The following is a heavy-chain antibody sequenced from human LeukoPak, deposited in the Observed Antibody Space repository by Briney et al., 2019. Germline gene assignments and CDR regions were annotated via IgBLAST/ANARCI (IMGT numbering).Heavy chain of an antibody. CDR1: GFSVSNNH. CDR2: LFSGAST. V-gene: IGHV3-53*01. CDR3: TRDPVTYCGGDC. D-gene: IGHD2-21*01. J-gene: IGHJ4*02. Sequence: GGSLRLSCGVSGFSVSNNHMSWVRQAPGKGLEWLSVLFSGASTNYADSVEGRFTISRDQSKNTLFLQMNNLRVEDTAVYYCTRDPVTYCGGDCWGQGTLVTVSS.